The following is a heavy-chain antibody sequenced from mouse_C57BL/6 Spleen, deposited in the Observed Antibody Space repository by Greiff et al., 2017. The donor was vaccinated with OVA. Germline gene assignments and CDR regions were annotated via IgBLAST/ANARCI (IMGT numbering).Heavy chain of an antibody. CDR1: GYTFTSYW. Sequence: QVQLQQSGAELVKPGASVKLSCKASGYTFTSYWMHWVKQRPGQGLEWIGMIHPNSGSTNYNEKFKSKATLTVDKSSSTAYMQLSSLTSEDSAVYYCARFGDGYYYFDYWGQGTTLTVSS. CDR2: IHPNSGST. D-gene: IGHD2-3*01. J-gene: IGHJ2*01. V-gene: IGHV1-64*01. CDR3: ARFGDGYYYFDY.